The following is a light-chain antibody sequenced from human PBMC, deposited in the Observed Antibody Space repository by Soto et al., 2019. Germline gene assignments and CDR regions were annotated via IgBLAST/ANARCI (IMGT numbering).Light chain of an antibody. CDR2: AAS. CDR3: QHRSH. V-gene: IGKV3-11*01. Sequence: EIVLTQSPATLSFFPGERATLSCRVSQSVSSYLAWYQQKPGQAPRLLMSAASNRATGIPARFSGSGSGTDFTLTISSLEPEDFAVYYCQHRSHFGGGTKVEIK. J-gene: IGKJ4*01. CDR1: QSVSSY.